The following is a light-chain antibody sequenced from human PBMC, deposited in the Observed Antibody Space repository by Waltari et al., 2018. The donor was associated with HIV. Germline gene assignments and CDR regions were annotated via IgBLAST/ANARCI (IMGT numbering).Light chain of an antibody. Sequence: QSSLTQPASVSGSPGQSIPLSCTGTSSDVGGYNLVSWYQQHPGKAPKLMIYEVSKRPSGVSNRFSGSKSGNTASLTISGLQAEDEADYYCCAYAGSTTYVIFGGGTKLTVL. CDR2: EVS. CDR3: CAYAGSTTYVI. CDR1: SSDVGGYNL. V-gene: IGLV2-23*02. J-gene: IGLJ2*01.